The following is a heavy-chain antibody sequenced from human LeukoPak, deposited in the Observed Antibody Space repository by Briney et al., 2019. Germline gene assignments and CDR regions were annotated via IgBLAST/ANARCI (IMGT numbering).Heavy chain of an antibody. CDR2: INHSGST. Sequence: SETLSLTCAVYGGSFSGYYWSWIRQPPGKGLEWIGEINHSGSTNYNPPLKSRVTISVDTSKNQFSLKLSSVTAADTAVYYCARGFCSGDSCYSYDYWGQGTLVTVSP. CDR3: ARGFCSGDSCYSYDY. J-gene: IGHJ4*02. CDR1: GGSFSGYY. D-gene: IGHD2-15*01. V-gene: IGHV4-34*01.